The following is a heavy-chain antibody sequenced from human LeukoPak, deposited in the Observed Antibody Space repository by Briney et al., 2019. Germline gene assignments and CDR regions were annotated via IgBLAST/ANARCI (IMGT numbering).Heavy chain of an antibody. CDR1: GGTFSSHT. D-gene: IGHD3-16*01. CDR3: ATGGGGVDV. Sequence: GASVKVSCEASGGTFSSHTINWVRQAPGQGLEWMGRIIPIVDIANYAQKFQGRVTITADKSTNTAYMELSSLKSEDTAVYYCATGGGGVDVWGQGTTVTVSS. CDR2: IIPIVDIA. J-gene: IGHJ6*02. V-gene: IGHV1-69*02.